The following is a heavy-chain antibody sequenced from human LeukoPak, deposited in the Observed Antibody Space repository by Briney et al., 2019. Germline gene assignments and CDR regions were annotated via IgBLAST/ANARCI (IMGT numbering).Heavy chain of an antibody. J-gene: IGHJ5*02. CDR1: GGSISSYY. CDR3: VIEVAAADTRWFDP. V-gene: IGHV4-4*07. CDR2: IYTSGST. D-gene: IGHD6-13*01. Sequence: SETLSLTCTVSGGSISSYYWSWIRQPAGKGLEWIGRIYTSGSTNYNPSLKSRVTMSVDTSKNQFSLKLSSVTAADTAVYYCVIEVAAADTRWFDPWGQGTLVTVSS.